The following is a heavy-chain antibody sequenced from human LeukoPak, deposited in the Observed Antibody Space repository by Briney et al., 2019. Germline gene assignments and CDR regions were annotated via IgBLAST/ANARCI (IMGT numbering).Heavy chain of an antibody. CDR1: GFTFSSYW. CDR2: VNSDGSST. J-gene: IGHJ4*02. CDR3: ARETSGPSDY. Sequence: GGSLRLSCAASGFTFSSYWMHWVRQAPGKGLVWVSRVNSDGSSTGYADSVKGRFTISRDNAKNTLYLQLNSLRAEDTALYYCARETSGPSDYWGQGTLVTVSS. D-gene: IGHD2-15*01. V-gene: IGHV3-74*01.